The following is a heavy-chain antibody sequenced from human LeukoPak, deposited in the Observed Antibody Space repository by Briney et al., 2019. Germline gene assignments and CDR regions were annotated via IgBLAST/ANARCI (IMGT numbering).Heavy chain of an antibody. CDR1: GGSISSYY. CDR3: AREIRRGYYDSSGPLGVDAFDI. V-gene: IGHV4-4*07. J-gene: IGHJ3*02. Sequence: SETLSLTCTVSGGSISSYYWSWIRQPAGKGLEWIGRIYTSGSTNYNPSLKSRVTMSVDTSKNQFSLKLSSVTAADTAVYYCAREIRRGYYDSSGPLGVDAFDIWGQGTMVTVSS. CDR2: IYTSGST. D-gene: IGHD3-22*01.